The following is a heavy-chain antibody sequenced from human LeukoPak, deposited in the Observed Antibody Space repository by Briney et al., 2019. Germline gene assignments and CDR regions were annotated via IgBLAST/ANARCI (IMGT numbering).Heavy chain of an antibody. D-gene: IGHD5-24*01. V-gene: IGHV3-21*01. J-gene: IGHJ5*02. CDR2: INSSSSYR. CDR3: ARAASTWLPHDNNWFDP. Sequence: GGSLRLSCAASGVTFSSYSMNCVRQAPGKGLEWVSSINSSSSYRYYADSVKGRFTISRDNAKNSLYLQMNSLRAEDTAVYYCARAASTWLPHDNNWFDPWGQGTLVTVSS. CDR1: GVTFSSYS.